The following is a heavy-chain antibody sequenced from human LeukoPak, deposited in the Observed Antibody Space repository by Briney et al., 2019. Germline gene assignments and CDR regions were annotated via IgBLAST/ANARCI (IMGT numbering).Heavy chain of an antibody. CDR1: GFTFSSYS. Sequence: PGGSLRLSCAASGFTFSSYSMNWVRQAPGKGLEWVSSISSSSSYMYYADSVKGRFTISRDNAKNSLYLQMNSLRAEDTAVYYCARDGVDFGSYYYMDVWGKGTTVTVSS. D-gene: IGHD3-10*01. J-gene: IGHJ6*03. CDR2: ISSSSSYM. CDR3: ARDGVDFGSYYYMDV. V-gene: IGHV3-21*01.